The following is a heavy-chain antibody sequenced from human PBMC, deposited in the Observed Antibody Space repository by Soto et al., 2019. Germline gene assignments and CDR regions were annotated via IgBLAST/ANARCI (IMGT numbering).Heavy chain of an antibody. CDR2: IYHSGST. Sequence: SETLSLTCAVSGGSISSSNWWSWVRQPPGKGLEWIGEIYHSGSTNYNPSLKSRVTISVDKSKNQFSLKLSSVTAADTAVYYCARGGVWEFWSGYSKDYYYYGMDVWGQGTTVTV. V-gene: IGHV4-4*02. J-gene: IGHJ6*02. CDR1: GGSISSSNW. CDR3: ARGGVWEFWSGYSKDYYYYGMDV. D-gene: IGHD3-3*01.